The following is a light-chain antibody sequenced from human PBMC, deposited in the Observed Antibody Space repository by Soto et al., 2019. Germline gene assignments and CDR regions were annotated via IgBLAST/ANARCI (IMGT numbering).Light chain of an antibody. J-gene: IGLJ1*01. CDR2: EVS. CDR3: SSYAGTYV. V-gene: IGLV2-8*01. Sequence: QSALTQPPSASGSPGQSVTISCTGTSSDVGSYNYVSWYQQRPGKAPKLIIYEVSKRPSGVPDRFSGSKSGNTASLTVSGLQAEDEADYYCSSYAGTYVFGTGTKVTV. CDR1: SSDVGSYNY.